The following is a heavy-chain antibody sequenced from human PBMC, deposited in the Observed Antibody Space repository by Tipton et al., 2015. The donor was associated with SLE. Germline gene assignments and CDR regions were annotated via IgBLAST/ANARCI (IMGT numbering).Heavy chain of an antibody. CDR3: ASIRAFDI. V-gene: IGHV4-34*01. J-gene: IGHJ3*02. CDR1: GGSFSGYY. CDR2: INHSGST. Sequence: TLSLTCAVYGGSFSGYYWSWIRQPPGKGLEWIGEINHSGSTNYNPPLKSRVTISVDTSKNQFSLKLSSVTAADTAVYYCASIRAFDIWGQGTMVTVSS.